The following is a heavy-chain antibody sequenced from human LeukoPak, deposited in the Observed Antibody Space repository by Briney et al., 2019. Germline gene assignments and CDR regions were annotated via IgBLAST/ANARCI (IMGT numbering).Heavy chain of an antibody. J-gene: IGHJ4*02. CDR1: GYSFTSYW. CDR2: IYPGDSDT. V-gene: IGHV5-51*01. CDR3: ARGDHYDSSGYDGYYFDY. Sequence: LTISCKGSGYSFTSYWIGWVRQMPGKGLEWMGIIYPGDSDTRYSPSFQGQVTISADKSISTAYLQWSSLKASDTAMYYCARGDHYDSSGYDGYYFDYWGQGTLVTVSS. D-gene: IGHD3-22*01.